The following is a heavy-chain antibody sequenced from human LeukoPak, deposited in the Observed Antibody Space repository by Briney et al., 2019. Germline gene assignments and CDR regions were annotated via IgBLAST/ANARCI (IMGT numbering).Heavy chain of an antibody. Sequence: QPGGSLRLSCAASAFTFSSYAMSWVRQAPGKGLEWVSYISSSGSTIYYADSVKGRFTISRDNAKNSLYLQMNSLRAEDTAVYYCASHLELDWFDPWGQGTLVTVSS. V-gene: IGHV3-48*04. CDR1: AFTFSSYA. D-gene: IGHD1-7*01. CDR2: ISSSGSTI. J-gene: IGHJ5*02. CDR3: ASHLELDWFDP.